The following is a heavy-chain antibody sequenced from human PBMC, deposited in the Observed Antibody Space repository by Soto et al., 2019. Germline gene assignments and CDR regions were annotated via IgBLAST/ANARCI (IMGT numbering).Heavy chain of an antibody. CDR3: APMSSSGYPLDY. D-gene: IGHD3-22*01. CDR1: GGSVSSGSYY. V-gene: IGHV4-61*01. CDR2: IYYTGRT. Sequence: QVQLQESGPGLVKPSETLSLTCIVSGGSVSSGSYYWSWIRQPPGKGLEWIGFIYYTGRTSYNPSLKSRVTISVDTSNNQVSLTLSSVTAADTAVYFCAPMSSSGYPLDYWGRGTLVTVSS. J-gene: IGHJ4*02.